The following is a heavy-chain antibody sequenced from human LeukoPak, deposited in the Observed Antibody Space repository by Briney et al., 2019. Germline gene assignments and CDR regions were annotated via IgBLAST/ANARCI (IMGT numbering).Heavy chain of an antibody. V-gene: IGHV3-21*01. CDR2: ISSSSSYI. Sequence: GGSLRLSCVASGFTLSNYYMHWVRQVPGKGPEWVSSISSSSSYIYYADSVKGRFTISRDNAKNSLYLQMNSLRAEDTAVYYCARIKQLAPFDYWGQGTLVTVSS. J-gene: IGHJ4*02. CDR3: ARIKQLAPFDY. D-gene: IGHD6-13*01. CDR1: GFTLSNYY.